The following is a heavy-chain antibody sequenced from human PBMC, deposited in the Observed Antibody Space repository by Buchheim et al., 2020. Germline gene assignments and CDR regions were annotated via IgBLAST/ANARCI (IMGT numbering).Heavy chain of an antibody. D-gene: IGHD4-17*01. CDR3: ARERGDYAGYYYGMDV. V-gene: IGHV1-69*04. Sequence: QVQLVQSGAEVKKPGSSVKLSCKASGGTFSSYAISWVRQAPGQGLEWMGRIIPSLGIANYAQKFQGRVTINGDKPTSKTYMALSSLRSEDTAVYYCARERGDYAGYYYGMDVWGQGTT. CDR1: GGTFSSYA. CDR2: IIPSLGIA. J-gene: IGHJ6*02.